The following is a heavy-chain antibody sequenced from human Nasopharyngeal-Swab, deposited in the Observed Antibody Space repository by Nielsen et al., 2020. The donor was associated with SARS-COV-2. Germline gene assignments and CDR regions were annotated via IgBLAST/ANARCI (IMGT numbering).Heavy chain of an antibody. Sequence: SLKISCAASGFTCDDYAMHWVLQAQGKGLGCVTAISWNSGSIGYADSVKGRFTISRDNAKNSLYLQMYSIRAEDTTLYYCAKVHGDYNGDAFDIWGQGKMVTVSS. CDR3: AKVHGDYNGDAFDI. CDR1: GFTCDDYA. CDR2: ISWNSGSI. V-gene: IGHV3-9*01. D-gene: IGHD4-17*01. J-gene: IGHJ3*02.